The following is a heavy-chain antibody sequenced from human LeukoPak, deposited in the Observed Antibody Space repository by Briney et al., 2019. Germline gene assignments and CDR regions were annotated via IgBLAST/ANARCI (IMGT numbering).Heavy chain of an antibody. CDR3: ARDSGGGGYSYGSGDY. J-gene: IGHJ4*02. Sequence: GGSLRLSCAASGFTFSSYGMHWVRQAPGKWLEWVAVIWYDGSNKYYADSVKGRFTISRDNSKNTLYLQMNSLRAEDTAVYYCARDSGGGGYSYGSGDYWGQGTLVTVSS. D-gene: IGHD5-18*01. CDR2: IWYDGSNK. CDR1: GFTFSSYG. V-gene: IGHV3-33*01.